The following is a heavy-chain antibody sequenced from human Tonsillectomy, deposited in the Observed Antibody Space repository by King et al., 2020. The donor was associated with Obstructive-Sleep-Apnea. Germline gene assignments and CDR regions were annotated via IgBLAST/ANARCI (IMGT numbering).Heavy chain of an antibody. Sequence: QLQESGPGLVKPSETLSLTCTVSGGSISSYYWSWIRQPPGKGLEWIGYIYYIGSTNYNPSLKSRVTISLDTSKTQFSLKLCSVTAADTAVYYWARRESYGSGSYYIYWGQGTLVTVSS. D-gene: IGHD3-10*01. CDR3: ARRESYGSGSYYIY. J-gene: IGHJ4*02. V-gene: IGHV4-59*08. CDR1: GGSISSYY. CDR2: IYYIGST.